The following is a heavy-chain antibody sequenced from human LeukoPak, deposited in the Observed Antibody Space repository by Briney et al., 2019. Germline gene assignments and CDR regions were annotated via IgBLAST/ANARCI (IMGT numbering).Heavy chain of an antibody. CDR2: ISYDGSNK. D-gene: IGHD5-24*01. V-gene: IGHV3-30-3*01. CDR3: ARARDIDY. J-gene: IGHJ4*02. CDR1: GFTFSSYA. Sequence: GGSLRLSCAASGFTFSSYAMHWVRQAPGKGLEWVAVISYDGSNKYYADSVKGRFTISRDNSKNTLYLQMNSLRAEDTAVYYCARARDIDYWGQGTLVTVSS.